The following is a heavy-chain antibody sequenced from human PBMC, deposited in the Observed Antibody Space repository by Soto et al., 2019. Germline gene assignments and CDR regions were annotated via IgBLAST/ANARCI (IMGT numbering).Heavy chain of an antibody. CDR1: GVTFSCHS. Sequence: GPMRHRYGAAGVTFSCHSMHWVRQAPGKGLEWVSSISSSSSYIYYADSVKGRFTISRDNAKNSLYLQMNSLRAEDTAVYYCARVSYYDSSDAFDIWGPGTMVTV. CDR3: ARVSYYDSSDAFDI. V-gene: IGHV3-21*01. J-gene: IGHJ3*02. CDR2: ISSSSSYI. D-gene: IGHD3-22*01.